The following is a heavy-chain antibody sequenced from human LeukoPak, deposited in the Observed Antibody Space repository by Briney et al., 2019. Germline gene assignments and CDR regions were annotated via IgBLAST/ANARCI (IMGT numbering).Heavy chain of an antibody. J-gene: IGHJ6*03. CDR1: GVSINGHY. CDR2: IYDNESA. V-gene: IGHV4-59*11. Sequence: SETLSLTCTDSGVSINGHYWSWIRQPPGKGLEWIGFIYDNESANYKSSLESRVTMTVDTSKNQVSLKLNSVTAADTAVYYCARVLQNYYHLDVWGEGTTVTVSS. D-gene: IGHD3-3*01. CDR3: ARVLQNYYHLDV.